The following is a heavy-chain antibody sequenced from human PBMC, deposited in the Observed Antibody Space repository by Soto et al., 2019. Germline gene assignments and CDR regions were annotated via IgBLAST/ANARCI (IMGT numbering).Heavy chain of an antibody. CDR3: AKDIGGPGTTVTNFDK. V-gene: IGHV3-9*01. Sequence: GGSRRLSCAACGFRFDDYAMHWVRQAPGKGLEWLSGISFNHVTTGYAYSVKGRFSLSRDNAKNSLLLQMNSLRAEDTAVHYCAKDIGGPGTTVTNFDKWGKGNKGTVFS. CDR1: GFRFDDYA. J-gene: IGHJ4*02. D-gene: IGHD4-17*01. CDR2: ISFNHVTT.